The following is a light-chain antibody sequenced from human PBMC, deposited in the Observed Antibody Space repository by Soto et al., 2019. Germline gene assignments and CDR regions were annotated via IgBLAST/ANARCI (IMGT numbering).Light chain of an antibody. V-gene: IGKV1-39*01. CDR1: QSISNH. J-gene: IGKJ4*01. CDR2: GAS. Sequence: DVRMTQFPSSVSASVGDRVIITCQAGQSISNHLNWYQQKPGKIPKLLIYGASALGSEVPTRFSGSGSGTEFTLTISSLQPEDLGTYYCQQSHSAPLTFAGGTNVEIQ. CDR3: QQSHSAPLT.